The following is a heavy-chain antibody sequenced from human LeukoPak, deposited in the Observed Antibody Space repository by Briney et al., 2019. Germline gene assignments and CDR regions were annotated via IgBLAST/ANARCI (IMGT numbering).Heavy chain of an antibody. CDR2: ISGDGSIR. CDR1: GFTFSNFW. V-gene: IGHV3-74*01. CDR3: AKDSGYETSGYSFDY. J-gene: IGHJ4*02. D-gene: IGHD3-22*01. Sequence: GGSLRLSCAASGFTFSNFWLHWVRQAPGKGLVWVSRISGDGSIRNYADSVKGRLTISRDSSKNTLYLQMNSLGAEDKGVYYCAKDSGYETSGYSFDYWGQGTLVTVSS.